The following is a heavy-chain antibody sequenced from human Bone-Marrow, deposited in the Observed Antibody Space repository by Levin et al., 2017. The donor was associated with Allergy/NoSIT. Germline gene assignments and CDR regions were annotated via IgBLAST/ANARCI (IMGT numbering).Heavy chain of an antibody. J-gene: IGHJ6*03. CDR2: ISSGGTTI. V-gene: IGHV3-48*01. Sequence: GGSLRLSCAASGFTFSTYTMNWVRQAPGKGLEWVSYISSGGTTIFYAGSVKGRFTISRDNAKNSLYLQMNSLRAEDTAVYDCARYSVGYDGDFYYYYMDVWGKGTTVTVSS. CDR3: ARYSVGYDGDFYYYYMDV. D-gene: IGHD5-12*01. CDR1: GFTFSTYT.